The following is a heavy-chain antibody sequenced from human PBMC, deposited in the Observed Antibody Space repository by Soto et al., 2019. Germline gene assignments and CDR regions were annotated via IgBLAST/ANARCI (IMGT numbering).Heavy chain of an antibody. CDR3: TTDEGFEVRGVTYYYYYMDV. V-gene: IGHV3-15*01. CDR2: IKSKTDGGTT. D-gene: IGHD3-10*01. Sequence: GGSLRLSCAASGFTFSNAWMSWVRQAPGKGLEWVGRIKSKTDGGTTDYAAPVKGRFTISRDDSKNTLYLQMNSLKTEDTAVYYCTTDEGFEVRGVTYYYYYMDVWGKGTTVTVSS. J-gene: IGHJ6*03. CDR1: GFTFSNAW.